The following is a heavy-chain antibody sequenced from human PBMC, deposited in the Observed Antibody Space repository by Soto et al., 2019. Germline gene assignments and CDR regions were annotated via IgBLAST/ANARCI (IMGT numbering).Heavy chain of an antibody. CDR3: TRVPTPNYYYYYGMDV. CDR2: IRSKAYGGTT. V-gene: IGHV3-49*03. CDR1: GFTFGDYA. J-gene: IGHJ6*02. Sequence: GGSLRLSCTASGFTFGDYAMSWFRQAPGKGLEWVGFIRSKAYGGTTEYAASVKGRFTISRDDSKSIAYLQMNSLKTEDTAVYYCTRVPTPNYYYYYGMDVWGQGTTVTVAS.